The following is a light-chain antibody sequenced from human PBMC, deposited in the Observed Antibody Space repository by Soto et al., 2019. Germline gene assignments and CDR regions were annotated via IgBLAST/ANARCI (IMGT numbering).Light chain of an antibody. J-gene: IGKJ2*01. CDR2: AAS. CDR3: QQANSLPYT. CDR1: QAISSW. Sequence: DIQMTQSPSSVSASGGDRVTLTCRASQAISSWLDWYQQKPGKAPKLLIYAASTLQSGVPSRFSGSGSGTEFTLTISSLQPEDFATYYCQQANSLPYTFGQGTKLEIK. V-gene: IGKV1-12*01.